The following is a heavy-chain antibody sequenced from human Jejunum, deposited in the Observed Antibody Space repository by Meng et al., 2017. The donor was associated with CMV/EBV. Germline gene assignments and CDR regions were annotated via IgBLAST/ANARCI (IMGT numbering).Heavy chain of an antibody. D-gene: IGHD5-24*01. J-gene: IGHJ4*02. CDR1: TFTGYY. Sequence: TFTGYYIHWVRQAPGRGLEWMGWLNPGGGAPDYAQRFQGRVTLTRDKTITTAYMDLTKLRSDDTAVYFCVRAGRDENDRQRHFDHWGQGTLVTVSS. V-gene: IGHV1-2*02. CDR2: LNPGGGAP. CDR3: VRAGRDENDRQRHFDH.